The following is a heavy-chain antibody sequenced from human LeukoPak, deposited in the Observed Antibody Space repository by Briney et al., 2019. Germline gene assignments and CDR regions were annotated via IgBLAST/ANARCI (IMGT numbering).Heavy chain of an antibody. Sequence: ASVKVSCKASGCTYTGYYMHWVRQAPGQGLEWMGWINPNSGGTNYAQKFQGWVTMTRDTSISTAYMELSRLRSDDTAVYYCAREVYCSGGSCYSNWFDPWGQGTLVTVSS. CDR3: AREVYCSGGSCYSNWFDP. D-gene: IGHD2-15*01. CDR2: INPNSGGT. CDR1: GCTYTGYY. V-gene: IGHV1-2*04. J-gene: IGHJ5*02.